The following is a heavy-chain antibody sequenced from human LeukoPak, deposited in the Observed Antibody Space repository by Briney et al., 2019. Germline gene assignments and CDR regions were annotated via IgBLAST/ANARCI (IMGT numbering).Heavy chain of an antibody. V-gene: IGHV4-39*01. CDR2: IYYSGST. CDR3: ARSVVPAAIIPDWFDP. D-gene: IGHD2-2*01. Sequence: PSETLSLTCTVSGGSISSSSYYWGWIRQPPGKGLEWIGSIYYSGSTYYNPSLKSRVTISVDTSKNQFSLKLSSVTAADTAVYYCARSVVPAAIIPDWFDPWGQGTLVTVSS. CDR1: GGSISSSSYY. J-gene: IGHJ5*02.